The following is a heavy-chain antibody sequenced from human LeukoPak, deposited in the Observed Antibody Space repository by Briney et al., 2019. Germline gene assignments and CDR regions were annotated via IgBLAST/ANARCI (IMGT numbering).Heavy chain of an antibody. Sequence: SESLSLTCTVSGGSISSYYWSWIRQPPGKGLEWIGYIYYSGSTNYNPSLKSRVIISVDTSKNQFSLKLSSVTAADTAVYYCARGYYYDSSGYVFDYWGQGTLVTVSS. V-gene: IGHV4-59*01. CDR1: GGSISSYY. CDR3: ARGYYYDSSGYVFDY. J-gene: IGHJ4*02. CDR2: IYYSGST. D-gene: IGHD3-22*01.